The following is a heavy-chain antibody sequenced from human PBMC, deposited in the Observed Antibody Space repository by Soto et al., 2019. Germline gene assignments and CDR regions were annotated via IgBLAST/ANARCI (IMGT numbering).Heavy chain of an antibody. V-gene: IGHV3-48*03. CDR2: ISSSGSTI. CDR1: GFTFSSYE. CDR3: ARDPKTSGGQHRAFNYFDY. J-gene: IGHJ4*02. D-gene: IGHD2-15*01. Sequence: GGSLGLSCAASGFTFSSYEMNWVRQAPGKGLEWVSYISSSGSTIYYADSVKGRFTISRDNSKSTLYLQVDSLRPEDAAVYYCARDPKTSGGQHRAFNYFDYWGQGNLVTLS.